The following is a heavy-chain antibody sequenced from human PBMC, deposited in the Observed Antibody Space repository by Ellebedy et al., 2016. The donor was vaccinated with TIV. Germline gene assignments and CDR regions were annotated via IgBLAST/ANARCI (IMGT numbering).Heavy chain of an antibody. CDR2: FYNSVNT. D-gene: IGHD1-14*01. Sequence: MPSETLSLTCTVSGGSISSYYWSWIRQPQGKGLEWSGYFYNSVNTIYNPSLKSRVSMSVETYKNQVSLKLRSVTAEDTAVSYCARFFESLSTGDYWGQGTLVTVSS. CDR1: GGSISSYY. V-gene: IGHV4-59*08. J-gene: IGHJ4*02. CDR3: ARFFESLSTGDY.